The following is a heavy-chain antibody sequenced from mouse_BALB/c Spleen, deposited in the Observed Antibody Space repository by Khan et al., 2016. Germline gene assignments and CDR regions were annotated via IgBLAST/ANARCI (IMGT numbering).Heavy chain of an antibody. V-gene: IGHV1S81*02. CDR2: IKPSNGGT. Sequence: QIQLVQSGAELVSPGASVKLSCKTSGYTFSSYFIYWVKQRPGQGLERIGEIKPSNGGTNFNENFKSKATLTVDKSSSTSYIQLTSLTSEDSAVYYCTRGLYYYGTSYGRYYAMDYWGQGTSVTVSS. CDR1: GYTFSSYF. J-gene: IGHJ4*01. CDR3: TRGLYYYGTSYGRYYAMDY. D-gene: IGHD1-1*01.